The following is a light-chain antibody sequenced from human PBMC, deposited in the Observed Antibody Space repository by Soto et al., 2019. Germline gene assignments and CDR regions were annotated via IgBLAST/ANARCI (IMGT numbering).Light chain of an antibody. Sequence: EIVLTQSPATLSLSPGERATLSCRASQSVSSYLAWYQQKPGQAPRLLIYGASTRATGIPDRFSGSGSGTDFTLTISRLEPEDFAVFYCQQYAVSPITFGQGTRLENK. V-gene: IGKV3-20*01. CDR3: QQYAVSPIT. J-gene: IGKJ5*01. CDR2: GAS. CDR1: QSVSSY.